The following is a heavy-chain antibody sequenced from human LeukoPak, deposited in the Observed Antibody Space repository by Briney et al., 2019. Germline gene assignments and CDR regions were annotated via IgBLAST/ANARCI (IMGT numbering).Heavy chain of an antibody. CDR1: GDRVSSNSAA. Sequence: SQTLSLTCVIFGDRVSSNSAAWNWIRQSPSRGLEWLGRTYYRSKWYIDYAVSVKSRITINPDTSKNHFSLQLNSVTPEDTAIYYCAREKEYGSSVSFDPWGQGNLVTVSS. V-gene: IGHV6-1*01. CDR2: TYYRSKWYI. D-gene: IGHD6-6*01. CDR3: AREKEYGSSVSFDP. J-gene: IGHJ5*02.